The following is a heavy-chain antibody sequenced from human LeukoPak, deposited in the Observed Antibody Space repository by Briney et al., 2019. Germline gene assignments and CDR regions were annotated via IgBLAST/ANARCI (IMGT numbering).Heavy chain of an antibody. CDR1: GFTFDDYG. CDR2: INWNGGTT. V-gene: IGHV3-20*04. CDR3: PRGGYRQLAYFDY. D-gene: IGHD3-16*02. J-gene: IGHJ4*02. Sequence: GGSLRLSCEASGFTFDDYGMTWVRQVPGKGLEWISSINWNGGTTSYADSVKGRFTISRDNDKNSLYLQMNSLRAEDTALYYCPRGGYRQLAYFDYWGQGALVTVSS.